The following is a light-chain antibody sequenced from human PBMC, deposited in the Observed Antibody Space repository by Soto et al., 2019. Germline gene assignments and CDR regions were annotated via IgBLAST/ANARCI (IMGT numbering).Light chain of an antibody. J-gene: IGKJ4*01. Sequence: EIVLTQSPATLDLSPGERDTLSCRASQSVSSYLAGYQQKPGQASRLLIYNASNRATGIPARFSGGGSVTDFTLTISSLGPEDFAVYYCQQRSNWLTFGGGTKVEIK. CDR2: NAS. CDR3: QQRSNWLT. V-gene: IGKV3-11*01. CDR1: QSVSSY.